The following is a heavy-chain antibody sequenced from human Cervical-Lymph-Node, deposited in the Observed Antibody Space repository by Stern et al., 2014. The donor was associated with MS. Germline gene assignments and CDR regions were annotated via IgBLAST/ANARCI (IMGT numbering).Heavy chain of an antibody. Sequence: MQLVESGAEIRKPGASVKISCEASGYTFTTYYMHWVRQAPGQGLAWVALFNPSGGKTTYAQRFQGRVTVTGDTSTSTVYMELTGLRSEDTAVYYCARDLSLATSDSWGQGTLVIVSS. D-gene: IGHD1-1*01. CDR2: FNPSGGKT. CDR1: GYTFTTYY. V-gene: IGHV1-46*01. J-gene: IGHJ4*02. CDR3: ARDLSLATSDS.